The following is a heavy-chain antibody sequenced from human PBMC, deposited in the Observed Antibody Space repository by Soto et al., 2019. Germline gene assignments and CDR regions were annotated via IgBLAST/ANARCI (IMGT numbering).Heavy chain of an antibody. J-gene: IGHJ6*02. CDR1: GGSISSSSYY. CDR3: AIDYGDYVYYYYGMDV. CDR2: IYYSGST. D-gene: IGHD4-17*01. V-gene: IGHV4-39*01. Sequence: SETLSLTCTVSGGSISSSSYYWGWIRQPPGKGLEWIGSIYYSGSTYYNPSLKSRVTISVDTSKNQFSLKLSSVTAADTAVYYCAIDYGDYVYYYYGMDVWGQGTTVTVSS.